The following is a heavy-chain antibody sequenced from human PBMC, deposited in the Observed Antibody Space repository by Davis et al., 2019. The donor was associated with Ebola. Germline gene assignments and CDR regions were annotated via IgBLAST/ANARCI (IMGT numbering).Heavy chain of an antibody. CDR1: GFTFSSYS. V-gene: IGHV3-48*04. CDR3: ARGNRYCSGDTCANWLDP. CDR2: ISDSSTTI. D-gene: IGHD2-15*01. Sequence: GGSLRLSCAASGFTFSSYSMNWVRQAPGKGLEWVSYISDSSTTIYYADSVKGRFTISRDNAKNTLYVQMNSLRAEDTAVYYCARGNRYCSGDTCANWLDPWGQGTLVTVSS. J-gene: IGHJ5*02.